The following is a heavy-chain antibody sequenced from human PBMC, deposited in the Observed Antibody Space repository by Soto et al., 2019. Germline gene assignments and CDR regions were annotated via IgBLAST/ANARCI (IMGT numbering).Heavy chain of an antibody. D-gene: IGHD5-18*01. J-gene: IGHJ4*02. CDR3: AKDPYSYGADYFDY. CDR2: ISGSGGRT. Sequence: PGGSLRLSCAASGFTFSSYAMTWVRQAPGKGLEWVSSISGSGGRTFYVDSVKGRFTISRDSSQNTLYLQMNSLRAEDTAVYYCAKDPYSYGADYFDYWGQGTLVTVSS. CDR1: GFTFSSYA. V-gene: IGHV3-23*01.